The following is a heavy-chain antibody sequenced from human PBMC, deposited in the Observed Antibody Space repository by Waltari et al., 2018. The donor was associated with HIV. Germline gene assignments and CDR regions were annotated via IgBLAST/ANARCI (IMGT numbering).Heavy chain of an antibody. J-gene: IGHJ4*01. V-gene: IGHV3-21*04. CDR1: GFEFRHYS. CDR2: IRRDSNEK. CDR3: VRDDPGYGPIDY. D-gene: IGHD3-10*01. Sequence: VYLVESGGGVVKTGGSIRLTCEASGFEFRHYSFNWVRQSPARGLEWVASIRRDSNEKHYVDSVRGRFVISRDDSESSVYLQMDSLREEDTATYFCVRDDPGYGPIDYWGQGTLVTV.